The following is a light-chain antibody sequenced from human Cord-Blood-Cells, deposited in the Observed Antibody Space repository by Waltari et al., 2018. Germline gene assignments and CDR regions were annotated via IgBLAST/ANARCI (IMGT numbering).Light chain of an antibody. J-gene: IGLJ1*01. CDR1: TSAAGGYNY. V-gene: IGLV2-8*01. CDR3: SSYAGSNNYV. Sequence: QSALTQPPSASGSPGQSVTTSCPRTTSAAGGYNYVSWYQQPPGKAPKLMIYEVSKRPSGVPDRFSGSKSGNTASLTVSGLQAEDEADYYCSSYAGSNNYVFGTGTKVTVL. CDR2: EVS.